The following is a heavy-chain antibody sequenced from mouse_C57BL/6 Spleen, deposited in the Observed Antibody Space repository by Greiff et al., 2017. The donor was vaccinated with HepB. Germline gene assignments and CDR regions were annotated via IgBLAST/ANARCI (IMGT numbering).Heavy chain of an antibody. D-gene: IGHD2-12*01. J-gene: IGHJ1*03. CDR2: INPNNGGT. CDR3: ARWAIVLRYFDV. Sequence: EVQLQQSGPELVKPGASVKIPCKASGYTFTDYNMDWVKQSHGKSLEWIGDINPNNGGTIYNQKFKGKATLTVDKSSSTAYMELRSLTSEDTAVYYCARWAIVLRYFDVWGTGTTVTVSS. V-gene: IGHV1-18*01. CDR1: GYTFTDYN.